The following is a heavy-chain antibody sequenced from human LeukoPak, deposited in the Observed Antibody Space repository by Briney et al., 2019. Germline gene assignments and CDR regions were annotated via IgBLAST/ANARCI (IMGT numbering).Heavy chain of an antibody. J-gene: IGHJ4*02. V-gene: IGHV1-8*01. D-gene: IGHD3-22*01. CDR2: MNPNSGNT. CDR3: ARVRRYYYDSSGYYPYYFDY. Sequence: ASVKVSCKASGYTFTSYDINWGRQATGQGLEWMGWMNPNSGNTGYAQKFQGRVTMTRNTSISTAYMELRSLRSEDTAVYYCARVRRYYYDSSGYYPYYFDYWGQGTLVTVSS. CDR1: GYTFTSYD.